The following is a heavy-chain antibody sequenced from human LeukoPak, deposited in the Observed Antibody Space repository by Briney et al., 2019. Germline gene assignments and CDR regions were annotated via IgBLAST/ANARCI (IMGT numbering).Heavy chain of an antibody. J-gene: IGHJ4*02. V-gene: IGHV3-48*03. CDR3: ARDRYSSGWDNINY. Sequence: GALRLSCAASGFTFSSYEMNWVRQAPGKGPEWVSYISSSGSTIYYADSVKGRFTISRDNAKNSLYLQMNSLRAEDTAVYYCARDRYSSGWDNINYWGQGTLVTVSS. D-gene: IGHD6-19*01. CDR2: ISSSGSTI. CDR1: GFTFSSYE.